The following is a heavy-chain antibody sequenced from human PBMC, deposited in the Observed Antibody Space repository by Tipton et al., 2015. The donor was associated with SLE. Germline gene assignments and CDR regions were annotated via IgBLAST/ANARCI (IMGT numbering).Heavy chain of an antibody. D-gene: IGHD3-22*01. J-gene: IGHJ4*02. CDR1: GFTFSSYA. CDR3: ARMIAGDY. Sequence: RSLRLSCAASGFTFSSYAMHWVRQAPGKGLEWVAVISYDGSNKYYADSVKGRFTISRDNSKNTLYLQMNSLRAEDTAVYYCARMIAGDYWGQGTLVTVSS. V-gene: IGHV3-30-3*01. CDR2: ISYDGSNK.